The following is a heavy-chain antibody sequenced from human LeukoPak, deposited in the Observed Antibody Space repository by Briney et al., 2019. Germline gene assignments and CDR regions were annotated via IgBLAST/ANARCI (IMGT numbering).Heavy chain of an antibody. CDR1: GNSISSGDNY. D-gene: IGHD6-19*01. V-gene: IGHV4-61*02. J-gene: IGHJ5*02. CDR3: ARGNSSGWYRPWFDP. CDR2: IYTSGST. Sequence: SETLSLTCTVSGNSISSGDNYWSWIRQPAGKGLEWIGRIYTSGSTNYNPSLKSRVTISGDTSKNQFSLRLSSVTAADTAVYYCARGNSSGWYRPWFDPWGQGTLVTVSS.